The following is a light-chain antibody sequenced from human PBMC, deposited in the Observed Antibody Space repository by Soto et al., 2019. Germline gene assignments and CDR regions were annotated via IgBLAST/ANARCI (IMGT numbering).Light chain of an antibody. CDR3: QQTYTTPPT. Sequence: DIQMTQSPSSLSASVGDRVSITCRASHSISSYLNWYQQKPGKAPKLLIYAASSLQSGVPSRFSGSGSGTDFTLTISSLQPEDFSTYYCQQTYTTPPTFGQGTKVEVK. CDR1: HSISSY. V-gene: IGKV1-39*01. J-gene: IGKJ1*01. CDR2: AAS.